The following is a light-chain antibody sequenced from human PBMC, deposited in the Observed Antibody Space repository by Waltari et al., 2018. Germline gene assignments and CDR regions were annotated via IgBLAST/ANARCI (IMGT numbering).Light chain of an antibody. J-gene: IGLJ3*02. V-gene: IGLV2-23*02. CDR3: CSYAGSSVSV. CDR1: SSDVGNYNL. Sequence: QSALTQTATVSGSPGPSITISCTGSSSDVGNYNLVSWYQQHPGEAPKLIIYDVNKRPLGVSHRFSGSQSGNTASLTISGLQAADEADYYCCSYAGSSVSVFGGGTKVTVL. CDR2: DVN.